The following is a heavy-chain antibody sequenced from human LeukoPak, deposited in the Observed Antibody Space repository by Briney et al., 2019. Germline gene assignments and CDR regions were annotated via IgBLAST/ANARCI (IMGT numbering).Heavy chain of an antibody. CDR3: ARSKIVNLNYYYYGMDV. CDR1: GYTFTSYY. CDR2: INPSGGST. J-gene: IGHJ6*02. V-gene: IGHV1-46*01. Sequence: GASVKVSCKASGYTFTSYYMHWVRQAPGQGLEWMGIINPSGGSTSYAQKFQGRVTMTRDTSTSTVYMELSSLRSEDTAVYYCARSKIVNLNYYYYGMDVWGQGTTATVSS. D-gene: IGHD3-16*02.